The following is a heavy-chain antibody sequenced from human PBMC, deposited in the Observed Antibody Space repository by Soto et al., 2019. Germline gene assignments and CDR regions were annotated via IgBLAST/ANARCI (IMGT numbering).Heavy chain of an antibody. CDR3: AKDAYYYGSGSYSHYYGMDV. V-gene: IGHV3-23*01. D-gene: IGHD3-10*01. CDR1: GFSFTNFA. J-gene: IGHJ6*02. CDR2: IGASGDIT. Sequence: PGGSLRLSCAASGFSFTNFAMSWVRQAPGKGLEWVAGIGASGDITWYADSVKGRFTISRDNSKNTLYLQMNSLRAEDTAVYYCAKDAYYYGSGSYSHYYGMDVWGQGTTVTVSS.